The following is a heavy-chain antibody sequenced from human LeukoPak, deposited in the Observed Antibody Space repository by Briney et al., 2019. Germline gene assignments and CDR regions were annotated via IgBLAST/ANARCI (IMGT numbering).Heavy chain of an antibody. D-gene: IGHD4-17*01. CDR3: AKDRSRDGDLEGWFDP. CDR1: GFTFSSYA. J-gene: IGHJ5*02. Sequence: PGGPLRLSCAASGFTFSSYAMSWVRQAPGKGLEWVSAISGSGGSTYYADSVKGRFTISRDNSKNTLYLQMNSLRAEDTAVYYCAKDRSRDGDLEGWFDPWGQGTLVTVSS. CDR2: ISGSGGST. V-gene: IGHV3-23*01.